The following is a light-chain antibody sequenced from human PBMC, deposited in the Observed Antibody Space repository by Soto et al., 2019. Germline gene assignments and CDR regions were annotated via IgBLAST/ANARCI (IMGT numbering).Light chain of an antibody. Sequence: QSVMSQPAFVSGTPRQTIAISCTGAGSDVGGYTYVSWYQQHPGKAPKLIIYEVSNRPSGGSRRFSVSKSGNTASLTISGLQAEDEADYYCSSYTRSSTLYVFGTGTKVTVL. V-gene: IGLV2-14*01. CDR1: GSDVGGYTY. CDR3: SSYTRSSTLYV. CDR2: EVS. J-gene: IGLJ1*01.